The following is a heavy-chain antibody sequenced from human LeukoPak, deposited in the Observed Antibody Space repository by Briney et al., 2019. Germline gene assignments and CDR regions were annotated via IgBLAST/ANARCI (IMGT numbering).Heavy chain of an antibody. Sequence: GASVKVSCKASGYTFTSYAMNWVRQAPGQGLEWMGWINTNTGNPTYAQGFTGRFVFSLDTSVSTAYLQISSLKAEDTAVYYCARDQKRTGTTVPQPPGYWGQGTLVTVSS. CDR3: ARDQKRTGTTVPQPPGY. CDR1: GYTFTSYA. V-gene: IGHV7-4-1*02. D-gene: IGHD4-17*01. J-gene: IGHJ4*02. CDR2: INTNTGNP.